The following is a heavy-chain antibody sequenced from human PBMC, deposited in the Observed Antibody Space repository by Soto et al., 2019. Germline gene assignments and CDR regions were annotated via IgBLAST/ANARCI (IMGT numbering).Heavy chain of an antibody. CDR3: ARGSGYYDSSGYSDY. CDR1: GYTFTGYY. D-gene: IGHD3-22*01. Sequence: ASVKVSCKASGYTFTGYYMHWVRQAPGQGLEWMGWINPNSGGTNYAQKFQGRVTMTRDTSISTAYMELSRLRSDDTAVYYCARGSGYYDSSGYSDYWGQGTLVTVS. J-gene: IGHJ4*02. V-gene: IGHV1-2*02. CDR2: INPNSGGT.